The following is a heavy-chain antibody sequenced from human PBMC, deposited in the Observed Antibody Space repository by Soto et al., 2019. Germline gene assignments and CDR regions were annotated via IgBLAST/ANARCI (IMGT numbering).Heavy chain of an antibody. D-gene: IGHD2-15*01. CDR1: GGSISSYY. Sequence: PSETLSLTCTVSGGSISSYYWSWIRQPPGKGLEWIGYIYYSGSTNYYPSLESQVSMSIDTSRNQFSLKLTSVTAADTAVYYCVRGSAANVYWGQGTLVTVSS. V-gene: IGHV4-59*01. CDR3: VRGSAANVY. J-gene: IGHJ4*02. CDR2: IYYSGST.